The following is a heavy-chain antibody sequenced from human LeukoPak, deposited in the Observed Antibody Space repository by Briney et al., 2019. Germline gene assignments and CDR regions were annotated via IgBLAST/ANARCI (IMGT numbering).Heavy chain of an antibody. D-gene: IGHD1-20*01. Sequence: SVKVSCKASGGTFSSYAIIWVRQAPGQGLEWMGRIIPIRGIANYAQKFQGRVTITADKSTSTAYMELSSLRSEDTAVYYCARARGITGPQAAFDIWGQGTMVTVSS. J-gene: IGHJ3*02. CDR2: IIPIRGIA. CDR1: GGTFSSYA. V-gene: IGHV1-69*04. CDR3: ARARGITGPQAAFDI.